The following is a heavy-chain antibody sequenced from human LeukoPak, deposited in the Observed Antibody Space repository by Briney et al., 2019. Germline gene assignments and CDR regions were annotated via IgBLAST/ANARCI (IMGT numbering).Heavy chain of an antibody. D-gene: IGHD3-10*01. V-gene: IGHV1-18*01. Sequence: ASVKVSCKASGYTFTSYGISWVRQAPGQGLEWMGWISAYNGNTNYAQKLQGRVTMTTDTSTSTAYMELRSLRSDDTAVYYCARDSYYYGSGSYWPGGYWGQGTLVTVSS. CDR1: GYTFTSYG. J-gene: IGHJ4*02. CDR2: ISAYNGNT. CDR3: ARDSYYYGSGSYWPGGY.